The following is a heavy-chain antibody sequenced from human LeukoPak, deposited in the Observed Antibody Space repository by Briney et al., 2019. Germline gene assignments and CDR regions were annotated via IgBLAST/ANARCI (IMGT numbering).Heavy chain of an antibody. Sequence: GGSLRLSCAASGFTFSTYAMSWVRQAPGKGLEWVSALSGSGDSTYYADSVKGRFTISRDNSKNTLYLQMNSLRAEDTAVYYCAGYDSSGYYYNWGQGTLVTVSS. J-gene: IGHJ4*02. D-gene: IGHD3-22*01. V-gene: IGHV3-23*01. CDR2: LSGSGDST. CDR3: AGYDSSGYYYN. CDR1: GFTFSTYA.